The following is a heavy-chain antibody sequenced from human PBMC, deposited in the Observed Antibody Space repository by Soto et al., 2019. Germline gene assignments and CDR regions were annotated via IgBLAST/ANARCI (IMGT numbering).Heavy chain of an antibody. D-gene: IGHD3-10*01. J-gene: IGHJ5*02. Sequence: SETLSLTCTVSGGSISSGDYYWSWIRQPPGKGLEWIGYIYYSGSTYYNPSLKSRVTISVDTSKNQFSLKLRSVTAADTAVYYCARDQGATMVRGVIITSPWFDPWGQGTLVTVSS. CDR2: IYYSGST. CDR3: ARDQGATMVRGVIITSPWFDP. CDR1: GGSISSGDYY. V-gene: IGHV4-30-4*01.